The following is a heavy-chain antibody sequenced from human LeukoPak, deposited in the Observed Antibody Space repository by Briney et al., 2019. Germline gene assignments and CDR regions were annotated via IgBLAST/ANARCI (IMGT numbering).Heavy chain of an antibody. CDR3: TAGRSDYFDF. Sequence: SETLSLTGTVSGGSISSSSYYWGWIRQPPGKGLEWIGSIYYSGSTYYNPPLKSRVTISVDTSKNQFSLKLSSVTAADTAVYYCTAGRSDYFDFWGQGTLVTVSS. CDR2: IYYSGST. CDR1: GGSISSSSYY. D-gene: IGHD6-25*01. V-gene: IGHV4-39*01. J-gene: IGHJ4*02.